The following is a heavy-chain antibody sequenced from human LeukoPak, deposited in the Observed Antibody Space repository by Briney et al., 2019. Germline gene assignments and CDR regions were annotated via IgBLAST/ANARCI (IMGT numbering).Heavy chain of an antibody. J-gene: IGHJ4*02. CDR2: IYYSGST. D-gene: IGHD5-24*01. V-gene: IGHV4-39*07. CDR1: GGSISSSSYY. Sequence: PSETLSLTCTVSGGSISSSSYYWGWIRQPPGKGLEWIGSIYYSGSTYYNPSLKSRVTISVDTSKNQFSLKLSSVTAADTAVYYCARDGSSSWLRGERDFDYWGQGTLVTVSS. CDR3: ARDGSSSWLRGERDFDY.